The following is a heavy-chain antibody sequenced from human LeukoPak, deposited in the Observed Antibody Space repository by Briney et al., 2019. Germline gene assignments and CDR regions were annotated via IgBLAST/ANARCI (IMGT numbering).Heavy chain of an antibody. Sequence: ASVKVSRKASGYTFTSYYMHWVRQAPGQGLEWMGIINPSGGSTSYAQKFQGRVTMTRDTSTSTVYMELSSLRSEDTAVYYCARDRDVVVPAAMFFDYWGQGTLVTVSS. V-gene: IGHV1-46*01. J-gene: IGHJ4*02. CDR2: INPSGGST. CDR1: GYTFTSYY. CDR3: ARDRDVVVPAAMFFDY. D-gene: IGHD2-2*01.